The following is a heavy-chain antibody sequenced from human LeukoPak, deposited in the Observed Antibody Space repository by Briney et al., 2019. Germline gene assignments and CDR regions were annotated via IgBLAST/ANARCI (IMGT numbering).Heavy chain of an antibody. CDR1: GFTFSSFW. J-gene: IGHJ4*02. D-gene: IGHD1-14*01. CDR2: INPGGSSI. CDR3: ARSNQADDY. Sequence: GGSLRLSCAASGFTFSSFWMHWVRQVPGKGLVWVARINPGGSSITYADSVKGRFTISRDNAKNTLYLQMDSLRAEDTGVYYCARSNQADDYWGQGTLVTVSS. V-gene: IGHV3-74*01.